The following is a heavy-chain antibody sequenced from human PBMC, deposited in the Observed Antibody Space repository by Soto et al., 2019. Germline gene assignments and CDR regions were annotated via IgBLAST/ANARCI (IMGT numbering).Heavy chain of an antibody. V-gene: IGHV3-30*18. CDR1: GFTFSNYA. CDR3: AKDRRVRDGMDV. J-gene: IGHJ6*02. D-gene: IGHD3-10*01. CDR2: ISYDGSNT. Sequence: QVQLVESGGGVVQPGRPLRLSCAASGFTFSNYAVHWVRQAPGKGLEWVALISYDGSNTYYADSVKGRFTISRDNSENTLYLQMISLRAEDTAMYYCAKDRRVRDGMDVWGQGTTVIVSS.